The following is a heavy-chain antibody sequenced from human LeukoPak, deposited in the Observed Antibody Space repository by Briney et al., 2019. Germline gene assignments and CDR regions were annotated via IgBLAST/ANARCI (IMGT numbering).Heavy chain of an antibody. J-gene: IGHJ4*02. Sequence: GGSLRLSCAASGFTLYGYWMTWIRQAPGKGLEWVASIDLDGSNTYYVDSVRGRFTISRDNANNSLYLQMNSLRAEDTALYYCAKDLENTYSSGCLDYWGQGTLVTVSS. CDR3: AKDLENTYSSGCLDY. V-gene: IGHV3-7*01. CDR1: GFTLYGYW. D-gene: IGHD6-19*01. CDR2: IDLDGSNT.